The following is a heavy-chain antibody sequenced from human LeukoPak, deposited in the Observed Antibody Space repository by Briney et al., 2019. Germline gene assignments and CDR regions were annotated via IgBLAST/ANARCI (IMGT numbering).Heavy chain of an antibody. Sequence: GGSLRLSCAASGFTFSSYSMNWVRQAPGKGLEWVSSISSSSSYIYYADSVKGRFTISRDNAKNSLYQQMNSLRAEDTAVYYCARDLSLYYDSSGYYSLDYWGQGTLVTVSS. J-gene: IGHJ4*02. CDR3: ARDLSLYYDSSGYYSLDY. V-gene: IGHV3-21*01. CDR1: GFTFSSYS. CDR2: ISSSSSYI. D-gene: IGHD3-22*01.